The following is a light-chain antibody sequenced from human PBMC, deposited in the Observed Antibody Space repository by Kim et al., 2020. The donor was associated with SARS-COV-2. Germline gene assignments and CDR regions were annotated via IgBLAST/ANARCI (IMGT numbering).Light chain of an antibody. V-gene: IGKV1-9*01. J-gene: IGKJ2*01. Sequence: SASVGDRVTITCRASQDVNTVVAWYQQKRGQAPRLLIYGASTLQSGVTSRFSGYGSGTEFTLTITSPQPEDVATYYCQQLNSYPYTFGQGTKLEI. CDR3: QQLNSYPYT. CDR1: QDVNTV. CDR2: GAS.